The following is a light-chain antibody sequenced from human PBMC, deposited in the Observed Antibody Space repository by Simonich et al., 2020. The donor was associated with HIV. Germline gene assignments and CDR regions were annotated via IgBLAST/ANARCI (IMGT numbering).Light chain of an antibody. CDR2: WAS. CDR3: QQYYSTPPIT. J-gene: IGKJ5*01. Sequence: DIVMTQSPDSLAVSLGERATINCKSSQSVLYSSNNKNYLAWYQQKPVQPPKLLLYWASTRESGVPDRFSGSGSGTDFTLTISSLQAEDVAVYYCQQYYSTPPITFGQGTRLEIK. CDR1: QSVLYSSNNKNY. V-gene: IGKV4-1*01.